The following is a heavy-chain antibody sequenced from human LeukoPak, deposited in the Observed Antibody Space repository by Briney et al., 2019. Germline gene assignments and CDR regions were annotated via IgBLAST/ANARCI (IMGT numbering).Heavy chain of an antibody. V-gene: IGHV4-59*06. D-gene: IGHD3-22*01. CDR1: GGSFSVYY. CDR2: ISYSGST. Sequence: SETLSLTCAVYGGSFSVYYWSCIPHPPGKGLEWVGYISYSGSTYYNPSLKSRVTISVYTSQNQCSLKLSSVTAADSAVYYCARFDPRADYYDSSGYSHEPKIDYWGQGTLVTVSS. J-gene: IGHJ4*02. CDR3: ARFDPRADYYDSSGYSHEPKIDY.